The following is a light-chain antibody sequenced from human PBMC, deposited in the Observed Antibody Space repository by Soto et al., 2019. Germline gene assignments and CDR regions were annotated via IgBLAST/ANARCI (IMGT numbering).Light chain of an antibody. CDR3: KQYGTSPIT. CDR1: QTVSSY. Sequence: ENVLTQSPGTLSLSPGERATLSCRASQTVSSYLTWYQQRPGQAPRLLISVPSRRATGIPDRFSGSGSGTDFTLTISSLEPEDFALYYCKQYGTSPITFGQGTRLEIK. V-gene: IGKV3-20*01. J-gene: IGKJ5*01. CDR2: VPS.